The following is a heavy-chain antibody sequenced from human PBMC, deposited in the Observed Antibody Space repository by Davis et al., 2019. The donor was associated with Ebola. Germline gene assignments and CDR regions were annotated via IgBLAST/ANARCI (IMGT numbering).Heavy chain of an antibody. Sequence: GESLKISCAASGFTFSSYSMNWVRQAPGKGLEWVSSITSSSSHTYYADSVKGRFTISRDNAKNSLFLQMNSLRAEDTAVYYCARGITMVRGIADFDSWGQGTLVIVSS. CDR3: ARGITMVRGIADFDS. V-gene: IGHV3-21*01. CDR2: ITSSSSHT. J-gene: IGHJ4*02. CDR1: GFTFSSYS. D-gene: IGHD3-10*01.